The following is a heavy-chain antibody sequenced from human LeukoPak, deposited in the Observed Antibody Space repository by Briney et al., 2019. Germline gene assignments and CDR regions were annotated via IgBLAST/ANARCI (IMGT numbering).Heavy chain of an antibody. D-gene: IGHD3-3*02. CDR3: ARVADHFHWYLDL. CDR1: GFTVSTNY. J-gene: IGHJ2*01. Sequence: GGSLSLSCAASGFTVSTNYMNWVRQAPGKGVEWVSVLYSGSSTYYADSLEGRFTISRDSSKNTLFLQMNHLRAEDTAVYSCARVADHFHWYLDLWGRGTLVTVSS. V-gene: IGHV3-53*01. CDR2: LYSGSST.